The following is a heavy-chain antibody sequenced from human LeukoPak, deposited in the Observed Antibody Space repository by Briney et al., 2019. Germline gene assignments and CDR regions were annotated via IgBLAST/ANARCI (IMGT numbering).Heavy chain of an antibody. J-gene: IGHJ4*02. Sequence: SETLSLTCTVSDYSVSSDYFWAWIRPPPGKGLEWIGSLFDTGRTFYNPSLKSRVSMSLAASKKQFSLTLTSVTAADTAVYYCARDRTNRHYYFDYWGQGTLVTVSS. D-gene: IGHD1-1*01. CDR2: LFDTGRT. CDR1: DYSVSSDYF. V-gene: IGHV4-38-2*02. CDR3: ARDRTNRHYYFDY.